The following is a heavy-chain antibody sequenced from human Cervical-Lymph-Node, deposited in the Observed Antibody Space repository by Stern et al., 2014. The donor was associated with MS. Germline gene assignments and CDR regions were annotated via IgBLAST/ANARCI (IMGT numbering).Heavy chain of an antibody. CDR1: GGSVSSGSYY. CDR3: ARRRIQLWLPFDY. V-gene: IGHV4-61*01. CDR2: IYYSGST. J-gene: IGHJ4*02. D-gene: IGHD5-18*01. Sequence: QVQLQESRPGLVKPSETLALTCTVSGGSVSSGSYYWSWIRQPPGKGLEWLGCIYYSGSTNFNPSLKSRVSISVDTSKNQFSLKLSSVTAADTAVYYCARRRIQLWLPFDYWGQGTLVTVSS.